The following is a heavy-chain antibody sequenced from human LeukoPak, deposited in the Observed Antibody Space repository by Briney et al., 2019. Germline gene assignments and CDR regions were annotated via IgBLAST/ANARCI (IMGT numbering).Heavy chain of an antibody. CDR1: GFPFSSYG. V-gene: IGHV3-7*01. Sequence: PGGSLRLSCAASGFPFSSYGMHWVRQAPGKGLEWVANIKQDGSEKYYVDSVKGRFTISRDNAKNSLYLQMNSLRAEDTAVYYCAQQLVPLDAFDIWGQGTMVTVSS. CDR2: IKQDGSEK. D-gene: IGHD6-13*01. CDR3: AQQLVPLDAFDI. J-gene: IGHJ3*02.